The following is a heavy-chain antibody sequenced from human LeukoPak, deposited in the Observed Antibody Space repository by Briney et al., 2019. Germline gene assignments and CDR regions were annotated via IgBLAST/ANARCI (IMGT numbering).Heavy chain of an antibody. J-gene: IGHJ5*02. CDR2: INAGNGNT. D-gene: IGHD2-15*01. CDR3: ARGYCSGGSCYYAWDNWFDP. CDR1: GYTFTSYG. Sequence: ASVKVSCKASGYTFTSYGISWVRQAPGQGLEWMGWINAGNGNTKYSQKFQGRVTITRDTSASTAYMELSSLRSEDTAVYYCARGYCSGGSCYYAWDNWFDPWGQGTLVTVSS. V-gene: IGHV1-3*01.